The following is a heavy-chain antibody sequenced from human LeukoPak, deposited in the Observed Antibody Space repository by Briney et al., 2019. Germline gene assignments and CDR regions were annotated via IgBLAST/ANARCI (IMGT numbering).Heavy chain of an antibody. J-gene: IGHJ5*02. V-gene: IGHV1-2*02. D-gene: IGHD6-19*01. Sequence: ASVKVSCKASGYTFTGYYMHWVRQAPGQGLEWMGWINPNSGGTNYAQKFQGRVTMTRDTSISTAYMELSRLRSDDTAVYYCAPEARRGSSSGWYRWGQGTLVTVSS. CDR2: INPNSGGT. CDR3: APEARRGSSSGWYR. CDR1: GYTFTGYY.